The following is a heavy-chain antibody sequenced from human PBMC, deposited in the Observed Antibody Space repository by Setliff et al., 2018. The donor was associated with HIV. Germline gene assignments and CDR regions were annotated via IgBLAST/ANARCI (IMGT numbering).Heavy chain of an antibody. CDR3: ARFEVTQVTTRDS. V-gene: IGHV4-34*01. CDR2: IHHTGHI. Sequence: SETLSLTCAFYGESSNDYYWNWIRQPPGKGLEWIGEIHHTGHINNHPSFKSRVTISLDKSTNQFSLKMKSVTAADSAVYYCARFEVTQVTTRDSWGQGTLVTVSS. J-gene: IGHJ4*02. CDR1: GESSNDYY. D-gene: IGHD4-17*01.